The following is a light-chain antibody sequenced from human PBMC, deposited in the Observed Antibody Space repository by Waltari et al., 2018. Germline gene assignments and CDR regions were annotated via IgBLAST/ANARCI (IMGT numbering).Light chain of an antibody. CDR1: QSISSW. CDR2: RAS. V-gene: IGKV1-5*03. CDR3: QQYNSHPWT. Sequence: DIQMTQSPSTLSASVGDRVTITCRASQSISSWLAWYQQKPGKAPKLLIYRASSLESGVPSRFSGSGSGTEFTLTIRSLQPDDFATYYCQQYNSHPWTFGQGTKVEIK. J-gene: IGKJ1*01.